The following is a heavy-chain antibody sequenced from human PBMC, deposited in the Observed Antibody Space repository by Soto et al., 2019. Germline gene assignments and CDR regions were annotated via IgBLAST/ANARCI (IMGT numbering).Heavy chain of an antibody. CDR3: ARRQWEPDPTSKDYYYGMHV. CDR1: GDSVSSNSAA. J-gene: IGHJ6*02. CDR2: TYYRSKWYN. V-gene: IGHV6-1*01. D-gene: IGHD1-26*01. Sequence: PSQTLSLTCAISGDSVSSNSAAWNWIRQSPSRGLEWLGRTYYRSKWYNDYAVSVKSRITINPDTSKNQFSLQLNSVTPEDTAVYYCARRQWEPDPTSKDYYYGMHVWGQGTTVTVSS.